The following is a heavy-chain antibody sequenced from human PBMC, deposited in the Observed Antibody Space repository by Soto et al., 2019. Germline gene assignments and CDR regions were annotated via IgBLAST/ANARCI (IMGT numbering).Heavy chain of an antibody. D-gene: IGHD1-26*01. J-gene: IGHJ4*02. V-gene: IGHV4-61*01. CDR3: ARVRREQRRGDFDY. CDR2: IYYRGST. CDR1: GGSVSRGSYY. Sequence: QVPLQESGPGLVKPSETLSLTCTVSGGSVSRGSYYWSWIRQPPGKGLEWIGYIYYRGSTNYNPSLTSRVTISVDTSKNQFSLELISVTAADTAVSYCARVRREQRRGDFDYWGQGTLVTVSS.